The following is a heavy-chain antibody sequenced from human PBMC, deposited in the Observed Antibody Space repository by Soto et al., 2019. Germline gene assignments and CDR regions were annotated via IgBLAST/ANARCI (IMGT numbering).Heavy chain of an antibody. CDR1: GFTFSSYG. Sequence: QVQLVESGGGVVQPGRSLRLSCAASGFTFSSYGMHWVRQAPGKGLEWVAVIWYDGSNKYYADSVKGRFTISRDNSKNTLYLQMNSLRAEDTAVYYCARMLRVRGVTSYYYYGMDVWGQGTTVTVSS. V-gene: IGHV3-33*01. CDR3: ARMLRVRGVTSYYYYGMDV. D-gene: IGHD3-10*01. CDR2: IWYDGSNK. J-gene: IGHJ6*02.